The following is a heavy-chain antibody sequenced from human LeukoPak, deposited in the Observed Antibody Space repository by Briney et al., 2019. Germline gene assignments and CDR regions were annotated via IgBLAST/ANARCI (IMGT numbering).Heavy chain of an antibody. Sequence: VASVKVSCKASGYTFSDYAISWVRQAPGQGLAWVGWISPNNGDTNSAQNLQGRVTMTTDTSTSTAYMELRSLRSDDTAVYFCARSAHWELLFCDSWGQGTPVTVSS. D-gene: IGHD1-26*01. CDR3: ARSAHWELLFCDS. CDR1: GYTFSDYA. J-gene: IGHJ4*02. CDR2: ISPNNGDT. V-gene: IGHV1-18*01.